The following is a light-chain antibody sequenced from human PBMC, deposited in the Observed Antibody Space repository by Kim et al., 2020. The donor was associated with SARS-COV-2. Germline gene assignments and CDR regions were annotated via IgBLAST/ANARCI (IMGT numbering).Light chain of an antibody. CDR2: GAS. CDR1: QSVPRRY. V-gene: IGKV3-20*01. Sequence: SPGERAYLSCRASQSVPRRYLDWYQEKPGQAPRNLIYGASSRATGIPDRFSGSGSGTDFTLTISRLEPDDFAMYYCQQYGSSPLTFGGGTKVDIK. CDR3: QQYGSSPLT. J-gene: IGKJ4*01.